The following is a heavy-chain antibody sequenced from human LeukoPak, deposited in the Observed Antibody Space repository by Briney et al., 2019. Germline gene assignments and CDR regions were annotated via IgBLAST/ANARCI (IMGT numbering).Heavy chain of an antibody. V-gene: IGHV4-4*02. Sequence: PSGTLSLTCAVSGGSISSSNWWSWVRQPPGKGLEWIGEIYHSGSTNYNPSLKSRVTISVDTSKNQFSLKLSSVTAADTAVYYCASIDSSSWYFWFDPWGQGTLVTVSS. D-gene: IGHD6-13*01. CDR2: IYHSGST. CDR3: ASIDSSSWYFWFDP. CDR1: GGSISSSNW. J-gene: IGHJ5*02.